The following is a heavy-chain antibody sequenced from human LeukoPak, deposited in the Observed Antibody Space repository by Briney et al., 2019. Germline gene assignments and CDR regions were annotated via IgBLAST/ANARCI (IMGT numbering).Heavy chain of an antibody. CDR2: INPSGGST. J-gene: IGHJ6*03. CDR1: GYTFTSYY. D-gene: IGHD2-2*01. CDR3: AREGCSSTSCYGYYYYYMDV. V-gene: IGHV1-46*01. Sequence: ASVKVSCKASGYTFTSYYMHWVRQAPGQGLEWMGIINPSGGSTSYAQKFQGRVTMTRDTSTSTVYMELSSLRSEDTAVYYCAREGCSSTSCYGYYYYYMDVWGKGTTVTVSS.